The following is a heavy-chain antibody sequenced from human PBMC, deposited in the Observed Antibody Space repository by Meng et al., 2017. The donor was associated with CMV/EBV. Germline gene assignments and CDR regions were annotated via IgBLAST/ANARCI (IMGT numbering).Heavy chain of an antibody. CDR2: IYWDDDK. Sequence: IPLKDSGTPVAKPTRPLTLTCTFSGFSLSTSGVGVGWIRQHPGKALEWLALIYWDDDKRYSPSLKSRLTITKDTSKNQVVLTMTNMDPVDTATYYCARLYDSSGYYLGYFDYWGQGTLVTVSS. V-gene: IGHV2-5*02. J-gene: IGHJ4*02. CDR3: ARLYDSSGYYLGYFDY. CDR1: GFSLSTSGVG. D-gene: IGHD3-22*01.